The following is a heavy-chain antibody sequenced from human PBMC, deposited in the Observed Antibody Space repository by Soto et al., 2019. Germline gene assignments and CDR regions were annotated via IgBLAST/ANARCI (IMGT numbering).Heavy chain of an antibody. CDR3: ASDFLGGEHLFYNNMDV. D-gene: IGHD1-1*01. J-gene: IGHJ6*01. CDR1: GFTFDDHA. Sequence: EVQLVESGGGLVQPGRSLRLSCAASGFTFDDHAMHWVRQVPGKGLEWVSAISWNSANIGYADSVKGRFTISRDNAKSALCLQMNSLRPEDSALYYCASDFLGGEHLFYNNMDVWGQGTTVTVSS. CDR2: ISWNSANI. V-gene: IGHV3-9*01.